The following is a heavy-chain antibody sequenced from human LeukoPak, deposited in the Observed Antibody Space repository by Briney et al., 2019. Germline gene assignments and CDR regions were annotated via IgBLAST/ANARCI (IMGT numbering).Heavy chain of an antibody. D-gene: IGHD3-22*01. J-gene: IGHJ6*03. CDR2: ISGSGSGT. CDR1: GFTFSSYG. CDR3: ARSMMVPRDYYYMDV. Sequence: GGTLRLSCAASGFTFSSYGMSWVRQAPGKGLEWVSGISGSGSGTYYADSVKGRFTISRDNAKNSLFLQMNSLRAEDTAIYYCARSMMVPRDYYYMDVWGKGTTVTVS. V-gene: IGHV3-23*01.